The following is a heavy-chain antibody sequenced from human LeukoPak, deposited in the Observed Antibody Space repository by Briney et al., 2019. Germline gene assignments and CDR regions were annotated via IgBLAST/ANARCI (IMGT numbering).Heavy chain of an antibody. CDR1: GGSFSGYY. Sequence: PSETLSLTCAVYGGSFSGYYWSWIRQPPGKGLEWIGEINHSGSTNYNPSLKSRVTISVDTSKNQFSLKLSSVTAADTAVYYCARPAGYSSSWYRRWGQGTLVTVSS. V-gene: IGHV4-34*01. CDR3: ARPAGYSSSWYRR. D-gene: IGHD6-13*01. J-gene: IGHJ4*02. CDR2: INHSGST.